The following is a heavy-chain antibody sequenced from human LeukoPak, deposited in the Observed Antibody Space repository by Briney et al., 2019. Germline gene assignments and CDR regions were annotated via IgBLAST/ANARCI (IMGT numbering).Heavy chain of an antibody. CDR3: ARDGDTAMDDYYSSGMDV. J-gene: IGHJ6*02. CDR1: VYTFTSWG. Sequence: AAVNVSFKASVYTFTSWGISGLRQPPGQGREGVGGGSPYTGNTNYAKTLQRRVTMTTDTSTSTAYMALRSLRSDDTAVYYCARDGDTAMDDYYSSGMDVWGQGTTVTVSS. CDR2: GSPYTGNT. D-gene: IGHD5-18*01. V-gene: IGHV1-18*01.